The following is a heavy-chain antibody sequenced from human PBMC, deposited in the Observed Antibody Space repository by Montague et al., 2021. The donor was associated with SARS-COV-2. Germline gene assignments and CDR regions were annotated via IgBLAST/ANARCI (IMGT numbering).Heavy chain of an antibody. CDR1: GFTFSRYA. CDR3: RVGNYYDSISDY. Sequence: SISLAASGFTFSRYAMSWVRQAPGKGLEWVSAISGSGGSTYYADSVKGRFTISRDNSKNTLYLQMNSLRAEDTAVYYCRVGNYYDSISDYWGQGTLVTVSS. V-gene: IGHV3-23*01. CDR2: ISGSGGST. D-gene: IGHD3-22*01. J-gene: IGHJ4*02.